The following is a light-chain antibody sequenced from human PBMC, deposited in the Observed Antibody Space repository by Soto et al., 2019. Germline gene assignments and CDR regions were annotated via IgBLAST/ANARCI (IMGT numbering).Light chain of an antibody. V-gene: IGLV2-8*01. CDR1: GSDVGDYNY. CDR2: EVS. CDR3: SSYTGSSYV. Sequence: QSALTQPPSASGSPGQSVTISCTGTGSDVGDYNYVSWYQQHPGKAPTLMIYEVSKRPSGVPDRFSGSKSGNTASLTVSGLQAEDEANYYCSSYTGSSYVFGTGTKLTVL. J-gene: IGLJ1*01.